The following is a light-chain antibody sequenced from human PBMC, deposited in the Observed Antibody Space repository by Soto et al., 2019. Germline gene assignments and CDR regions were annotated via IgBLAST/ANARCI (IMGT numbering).Light chain of an antibody. CDR3: TSYTRTRNLL. CDR2: EVS. Sequence: QAVLTQPASVSGSPGQSITISCTGTSSDVGAYNYVSWYQHLPGRAPKLIIFEVSHRPSGVSDRFSGSKSGNTASLTISGLQTEDEADYYCTSYTRTRNLLFGGGTKLTVL. J-gene: IGLJ2*01. V-gene: IGLV2-14*01. CDR1: SSDVGAYNY.